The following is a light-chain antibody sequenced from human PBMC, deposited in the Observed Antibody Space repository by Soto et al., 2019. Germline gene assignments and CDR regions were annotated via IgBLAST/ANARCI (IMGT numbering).Light chain of an antibody. J-gene: IGKJ3*01. V-gene: IGKV1-33*01. CDR3: QQYDNLPLT. CDR2: DAS. Sequence: DIQMTQSPSSLSASVGGRVTITCQASQDISNYLNWYQQKPGKAPKLLIYDASNLETGVPSRFSGSGSGTDFTFTISSLQAEDIATYYCQQYDNLPLTFGPGTKVDIK. CDR1: QDISNY.